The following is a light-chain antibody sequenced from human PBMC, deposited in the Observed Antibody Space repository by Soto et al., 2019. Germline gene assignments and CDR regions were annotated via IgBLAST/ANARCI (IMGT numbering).Light chain of an antibody. CDR3: QQRSNWIT. V-gene: IGKV3-11*01. Sequence: ETELRESPAALYLSKRQTSTLSSRASQSVSNYVAYDQQKPGHAPRLLIYDASNRATGIPARFSGSGSGTDFTLTISSLEPEDFAVYYWQQRSNWITFGQGTRLEIK. J-gene: IGKJ5*01. CDR2: DAS. CDR1: QSVSNY.